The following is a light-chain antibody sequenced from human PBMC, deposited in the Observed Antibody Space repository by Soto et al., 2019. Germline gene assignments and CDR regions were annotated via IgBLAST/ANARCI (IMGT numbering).Light chain of an antibody. J-gene: IGKJ4*02. V-gene: IGKV3-20*01. CDR2: GAS. CDR1: QSVSSSY. CDR3: QQLNSYPLT. Sequence: VLTQTPGTLSLAPGERSTLSSRASQSVSSSYLAWYQQKPGQAPRLLIYGASTRATGIPARFSGSGSGTDFTLTISRLEPEDFATYYCQQLNSYPLTFGGGTKVDNK.